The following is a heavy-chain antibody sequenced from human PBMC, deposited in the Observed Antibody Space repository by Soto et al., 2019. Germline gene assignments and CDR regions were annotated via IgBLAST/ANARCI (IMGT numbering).Heavy chain of an antibody. CDR1: GGTFSSYA. Sequence: QVQLVQSGAEVKKPGSSVKVSCKASGGTFSSYAISWVRQAPGQGLEWMGGIIPIFGTANYAQKFQGRVTITADESTSTAYMELSSLRSEGTVVYYCASSNSSGYYFRWFDPWGQGTLVTVSS. V-gene: IGHV1-69*12. J-gene: IGHJ5*02. D-gene: IGHD3-22*01. CDR3: ASSNSSGYYFRWFDP. CDR2: IIPIFGTA.